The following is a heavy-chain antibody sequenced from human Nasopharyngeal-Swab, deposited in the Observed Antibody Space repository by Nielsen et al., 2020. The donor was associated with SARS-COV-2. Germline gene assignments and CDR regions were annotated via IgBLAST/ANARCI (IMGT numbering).Heavy chain of an antibody. J-gene: IGHJ4*02. D-gene: IGHD3-22*01. V-gene: IGHV3-30*18. CDR2: ISNDGSNK. CDR3: AKDTYYYDSSGYY. Sequence: GESLKISCAASGFPFSNYAMHWVRQAPGKGLEWVAVISNDGSNKYYADSVKGRFTISRDNSKNTLYLQMNSLRAEDTAVYYCAKDTYYYDSSGYYWGQGTLVTVSS. CDR1: GFPFSNYA.